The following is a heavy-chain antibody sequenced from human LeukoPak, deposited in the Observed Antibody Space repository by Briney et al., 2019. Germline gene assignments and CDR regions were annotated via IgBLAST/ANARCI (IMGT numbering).Heavy chain of an antibody. D-gene: IGHD3-10*01. V-gene: IGHV4-59*01. J-gene: IGHJ3*02. CDR2: IYHSGNI. CDR3: ARSVVRGGLDAFDI. Sequence: SETLSLTCAVYGGSFSGYYWSWIRQPPGKGLEWIGYIYHSGNINYNPSLKSRVTISVDTSKNQFSLRLSSVTTADTALYYCARSVVRGGLDAFDIWGQGTMVTVSS. CDR1: GGSFSGYY.